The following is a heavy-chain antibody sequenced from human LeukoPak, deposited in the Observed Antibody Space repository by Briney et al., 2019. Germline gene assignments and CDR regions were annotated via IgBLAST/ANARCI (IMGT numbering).Heavy chain of an antibody. CDR3: AKDRFYYYGSGSPLNWFDP. Sequence: GGSLRLSCAASGFTFSSDAMNWVRQAPGKGLEWVSVISGGGGTTYYSDSVKGRFTISRDNSKNTLYLQMNSLRAEDTAVYYCAKDRFYYYGSGSPLNWFDPWGQGTLVTVSS. J-gene: IGHJ5*02. D-gene: IGHD3-10*01. CDR2: ISGGGGTT. CDR1: GFTFSSDA. V-gene: IGHV3-23*01.